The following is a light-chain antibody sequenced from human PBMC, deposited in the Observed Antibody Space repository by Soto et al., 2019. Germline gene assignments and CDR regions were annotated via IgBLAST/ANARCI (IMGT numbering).Light chain of an antibody. Sequence: EKVMKQSPATLSVSPGERATLSCRASQSVSSNLAWYQQKPGQAPRLLIYGASTRATGIPARFSGSGSGTEFTLTISSLQSEDFAVYYCQQYNNWPQTFGQGTKVDIK. V-gene: IGKV3-15*01. CDR1: QSVSSN. CDR3: QQYNNWPQT. J-gene: IGKJ1*01. CDR2: GAS.